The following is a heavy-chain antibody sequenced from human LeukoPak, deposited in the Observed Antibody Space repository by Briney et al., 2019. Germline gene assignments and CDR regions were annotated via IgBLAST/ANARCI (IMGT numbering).Heavy chain of an antibody. CDR1: GGSISSYY. D-gene: IGHD3-16*02. V-gene: IGHV4-59*01. CDR3: ARDRGEDYVWGSYRLFDY. J-gene: IGHJ4*02. Sequence: PSETLSLTCTVSGGSISSYYWSWIRQPPGKGLEGMGYLYYSGSTNYNTSLKSRVTISVDTSKNQFSLKLSSVAAADTAVYYCARDRGEDYVWGSYRLFDYWGQGTLVTVSS. CDR2: LYYSGST.